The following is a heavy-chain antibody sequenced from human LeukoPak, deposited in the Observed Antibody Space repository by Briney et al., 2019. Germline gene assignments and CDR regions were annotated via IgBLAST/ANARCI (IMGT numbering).Heavy chain of an antibody. CDR2: IKQDGSEK. Sequence: GGPLTLSCAASGFTFSSYWVRWVRQAPGKGLGGVANIKQDGSEKYSVDSVKGRFTISRANAENSPYLQITSLRPQGPAVFYFARRARSAYSSGWYADYWGQGTLVTVSS. CDR3: ARRARSAYSSGWYADY. D-gene: IGHD6-19*01. V-gene: IGHV3-7*01. J-gene: IGHJ4*02. CDR1: GFTFSSYW.